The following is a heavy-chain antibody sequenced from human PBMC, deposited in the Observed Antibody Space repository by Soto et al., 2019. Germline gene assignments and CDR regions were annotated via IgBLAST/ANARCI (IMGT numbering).Heavy chain of an antibody. J-gene: IGHJ4*02. D-gene: IGHD6-19*01. CDR2: ISYDGSDK. CDR3: ARKPRYSSGWYADY. CDR1: GFTFSSNG. Sequence: QVQLVESGGGVVQPGRSLRLSCAASGFTFSSNGMHWVRQAPGKGLEWVAIISYDGSDKYYADSVKGRFTISRDNSKDTLFLQMNTLRPEDTAVYYCARKPRYSSGWYADYWGQGTLVTVSS. V-gene: IGHV3-30*03.